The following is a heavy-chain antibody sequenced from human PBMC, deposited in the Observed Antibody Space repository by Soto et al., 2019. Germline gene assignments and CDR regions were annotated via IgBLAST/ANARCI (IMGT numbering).Heavy chain of an antibody. CDR3: ARDLWGYCGTDCYPLDV. J-gene: IGHJ6*02. V-gene: IGHV4-59*02. Sequence: SETLSLTCTVSGGSVNGYYWSWIRPPPGEGLEWIGYMYNTGSTVYNPSFKSRVTISVDTSKNQFSLKLNSVTAADTAVYYCARDLWGYCGTDCYPLDVWGQGTTVTVSS. CDR2: MYNTGST. D-gene: IGHD2-21*02. CDR1: GGSVNGYY.